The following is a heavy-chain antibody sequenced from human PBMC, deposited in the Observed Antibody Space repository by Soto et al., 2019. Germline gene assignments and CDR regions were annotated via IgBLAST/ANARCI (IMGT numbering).Heavy chain of an antibody. Sequence: QVHLVQSGAEVKKSGASVKVSCKGSGYDFTTYGITWVRQAPGQGLEWLAWISAHNGNTDYAQKPQGRVNVTRDASTRTAYMELRSLRSDDTAVYYCARGRHGDYWGQGALVTVSS. CDR3: ARGRHGDY. CDR1: GYDFTTYG. V-gene: IGHV1-18*01. J-gene: IGHJ4*02. CDR2: ISAHNGNT.